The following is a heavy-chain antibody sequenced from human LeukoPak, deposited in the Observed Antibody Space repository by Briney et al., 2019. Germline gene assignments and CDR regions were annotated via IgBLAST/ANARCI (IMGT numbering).Heavy chain of an antibody. Sequence: GGSLRLSCTASGFTFSEHFMTWIRLAPGKGLECVSYMSSRGNTIYYADSVKGRFTISRDNAKSSLYLQMNNLGAEDTAVYYSARGGRWLQWYYFDYWGQGTVVTVSA. CDR2: MSSRGNTI. CDR3: ARGGRWLQWYYFDY. J-gene: IGHJ4*02. V-gene: IGHV3-11*01. CDR1: GFTFSEHF. D-gene: IGHD5-24*01.